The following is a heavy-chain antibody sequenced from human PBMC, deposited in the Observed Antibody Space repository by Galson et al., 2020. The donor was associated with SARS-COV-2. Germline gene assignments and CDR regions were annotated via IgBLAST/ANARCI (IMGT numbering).Heavy chain of an antibody. CDR2: ISGSSTGT. V-gene: IGHV3-11*03. J-gene: IGHJ4*02. CDR3: VKSGGRVPAD. CDR1: GFTFSDLY. D-gene: IGHD3-3*01. Sequence: GGSLRLSCEASGFTFSDLYMSWARQAPGKGPEWVSYISGSSTGTAYADSVKGRFTISRDNGRNSVYLQMNSLRVEDTAIYYCVKSGGRVPADWGQGILVTVSS.